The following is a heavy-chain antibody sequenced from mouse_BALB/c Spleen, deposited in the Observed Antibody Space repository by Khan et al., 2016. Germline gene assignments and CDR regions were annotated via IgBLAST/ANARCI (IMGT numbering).Heavy chain of an antibody. V-gene: IGHV5-17*02. CDR3: ARAGTSYFDY. CDR1: GFTFSSFG. Sequence: EVQLVESGGGLVQPGGSRKLSCAASGFTFSSFGMHWVRQVPEKGLEWVAYISSGTSTIYYADTLKGRFTISRDNPKNTLFLQMTSLRSEDTAMYYCARAGTSYFDYWGQGTTLTVSS. J-gene: IGHJ2*01. CDR2: ISSGTSTI. D-gene: IGHD4-1*01.